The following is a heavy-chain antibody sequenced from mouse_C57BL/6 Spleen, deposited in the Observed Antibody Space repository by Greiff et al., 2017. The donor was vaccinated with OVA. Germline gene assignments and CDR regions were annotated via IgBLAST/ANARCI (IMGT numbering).Heavy chain of an antibody. V-gene: IGHV1-7*01. D-gene: IGHD1-3*01. CDR1: GYTFTSYW. J-gene: IGHJ4*01. CDR3: ASESQGYALDY. CDR2: INPSSGYT. Sequence: QVQLKESGAELAKPGASVKLSCKASGYTFTSYWMHWVKQRPGQGLEWIGYINPSSGYTKYNQKFKDKATLTADKSSSTAYMQLSSLTYEDSAVYYCASESQGYALDYWGQGTSVTVSS.